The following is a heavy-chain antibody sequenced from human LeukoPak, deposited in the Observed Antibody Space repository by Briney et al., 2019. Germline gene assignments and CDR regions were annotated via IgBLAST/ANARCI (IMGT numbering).Heavy chain of an antibody. V-gene: IGHV4-59*01. J-gene: IGHJ5*02. CDR1: GGSISSYY. D-gene: IGHD3-22*01. CDR2: IYYSGTT. Sequence: SETLSLTCTVSGGSISSYYWSWIRQPPGKGLEWTGYIYYSGTTTYNPSLKSRVTISLDTSKKQFSLKLSSVTAADTAVYYCAREPKAYDPVRPPAWGQGTLVIVSS. CDR3: AREPKAYDPVRPPA.